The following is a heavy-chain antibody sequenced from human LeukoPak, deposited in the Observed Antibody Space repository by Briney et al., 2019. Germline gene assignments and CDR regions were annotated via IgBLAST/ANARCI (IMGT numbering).Heavy chain of an antibody. J-gene: IGHJ5*02. Sequence: PSETLSLTCAVYGGSFSGYYWNWIRQPPGKGLEWIGEINHSGSTNYNPSLRRRVTMSVDTSKNQFSLKLSSVTAADTAVYYCARFSVVGAPPTWGQGTLVTVSS. CDR2: INHSGST. CDR3: ARFSVVGAPPT. CDR1: GGSFSGYY. D-gene: IGHD1-26*01. V-gene: IGHV4-34*01.